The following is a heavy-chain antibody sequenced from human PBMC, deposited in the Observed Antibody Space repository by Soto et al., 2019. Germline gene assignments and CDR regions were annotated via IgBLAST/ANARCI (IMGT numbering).Heavy chain of an antibody. D-gene: IGHD3-3*01. CDR1: GFTFSSYA. J-gene: IGHJ4*02. CDR2: ISYDGSNK. Sequence: PGGSLRLSCAASGFTFSSYAIHWVRQAPGKGLEWVAVISYDGSNKYYADSVKGRFTISRDNSKNTLYLQMNSLRAEDTAVYYCARDKRDLRFFDRSDYFAFRSQGTLDTVSS. V-gene: IGHV3-30-3*01. CDR3: ARDKRDLRFFDRSDYFAF.